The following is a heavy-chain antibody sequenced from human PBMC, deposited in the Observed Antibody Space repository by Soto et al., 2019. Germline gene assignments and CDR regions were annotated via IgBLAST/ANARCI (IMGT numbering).Heavy chain of an antibody. V-gene: IGHV3-30-3*01. CDR1: GFSFTSYA. Sequence: QVQLVESGGGVVQPGRSLRLSCAASGFSFTSYALHWVRQAPGKGLEWLAVVSNDGITTFYTNSVKGRFTISRDNSENTVYLQINILSVDDTAVYHCARSHTSSSGEALDYWGQGTLVTVSS. CDR2: VSNDGITT. J-gene: IGHJ4*02. D-gene: IGHD6-6*01. CDR3: ARSHTSSSGEALDY.